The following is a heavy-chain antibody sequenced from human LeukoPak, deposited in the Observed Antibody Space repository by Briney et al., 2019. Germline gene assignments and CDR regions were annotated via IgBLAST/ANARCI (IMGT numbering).Heavy chain of an antibody. CDR3: ARRGGTVRARYWFDP. J-gene: IGHJ5*02. V-gene: IGHV1-8*01. CDR2: MNPNSGNT. Sequence: GASVKVSCKASGYTFTSYDINWVRQATGQGLEWMGWMNPNSGNTGYAQKFQGRVTMTRNTSISTAYMELSSLRSEDTAVYYCARRGGTVRARYWFDPWGQGTLVTVSS. CDR1: GYTFTSYD. D-gene: IGHD3-10*01.